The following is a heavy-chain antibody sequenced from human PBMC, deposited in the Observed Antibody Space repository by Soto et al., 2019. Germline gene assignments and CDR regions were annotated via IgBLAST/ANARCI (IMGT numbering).Heavy chain of an antibody. V-gene: IGHV1-18*01. CDR3: ARGRYGDY. J-gene: IGHJ4*02. CDR1: GYGFTTYG. D-gene: IGHD1-1*01. Sequence: QVHLVQSGAEVKKPGASVKVSCKGSGYGFTTYGITWVRQAPGQGLEWMAWISAHNGNTNYAQKLQGRVTVTRDTSTSTAYMGLGGLRSDDTAGYYCARGRYGDYWGQGALVTVSS. CDR2: ISAHNGNT.